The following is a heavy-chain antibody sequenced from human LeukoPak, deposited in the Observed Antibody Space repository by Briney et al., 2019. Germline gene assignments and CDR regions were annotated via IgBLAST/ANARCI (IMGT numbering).Heavy chain of an antibody. V-gene: IGHV4-59*08. D-gene: IGHD4-11*01. CDR1: GDSISSYY. Sequence: SETLSLTCTVSGDSISSYYWSWIRQPPGRGREWIGYIYYSGSTDYTPSLKSRVTISVDTSKNQFSLKLNSVTAADTAVYYCARPTTGYWYFDLWGRGTLVTVSS. J-gene: IGHJ2*01. CDR3: ARPTTGYWYFDL. CDR2: IYYSGST.